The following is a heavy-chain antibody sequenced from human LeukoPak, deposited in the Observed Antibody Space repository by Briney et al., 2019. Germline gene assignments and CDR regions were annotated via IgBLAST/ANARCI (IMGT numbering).Heavy chain of an antibody. CDR2: ISGSGGST. Sequence: GGSLRLSCAASGFTFSSYAMSWVRQAPGKGLEWVSAISGSGGSTYYADSVKGRFTISRDNSKNTLYLQMNSLRAEDTAVYYCQRITIFGVIIDFDYWGQGSLVTVSS. D-gene: IGHD3-3*01. V-gene: IGHV3-23*01. CDR3: QRITIFGVIIDFDY. CDR1: GFTFSSYA. J-gene: IGHJ4*02.